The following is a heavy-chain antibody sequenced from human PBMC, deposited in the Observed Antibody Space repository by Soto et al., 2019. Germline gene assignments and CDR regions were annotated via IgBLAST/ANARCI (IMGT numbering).Heavy chain of an antibody. V-gene: IGHV1-46*01. CDR2: INPSGGST. CDR3: ARRPSEAYYDLCSGLDY. CDR1: GYTFTSYY. Sequence: QVQLVQSGAEVKKPGASVKVSCKASGYTFTSYYMHWVRQAPGPGLDWMGIINPSGGSTSYAQKIQGTVTMSRDTSASTVYMELSGLRSEDTAVYYCARRPSEAYYDLCSGLDYWGQGTLVTVSS. J-gene: IGHJ4*02. D-gene: IGHD3-3*01.